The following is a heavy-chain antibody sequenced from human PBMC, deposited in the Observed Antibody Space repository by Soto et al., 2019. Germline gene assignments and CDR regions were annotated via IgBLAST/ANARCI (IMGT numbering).Heavy chain of an antibody. V-gene: IGHV4-34*01. D-gene: IGHD3-10*01. CDR3: ARGGGSGSYYNRGHYYYGMDV. CDR1: GGSFSGYY. CDR2: INHSGST. J-gene: IGHJ6*02. Sequence: SETLSLTCAVYGGSFSGYYWSWIRQPPGKGLEWIGEINHSGSTNYNPSLKSRVTISVDTSKNQFSLKLSSVTAADKAVYYCARGGGSGSYYNRGHYYYGMDVWGQGTTVTVSS.